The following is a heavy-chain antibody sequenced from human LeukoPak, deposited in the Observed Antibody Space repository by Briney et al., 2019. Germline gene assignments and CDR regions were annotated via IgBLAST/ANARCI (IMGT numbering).Heavy chain of an antibody. J-gene: IGHJ4*02. V-gene: IGHV4-34*01. D-gene: IGHD3-10*01. CDR1: GGSISSYY. CDR3: ARFPGAGYYGSGSLDY. CDR2: INHSGST. Sequence: PSETLSLTCTVSGGSISSYYWSWIRQPPGKGLEWIGEINHSGSTNYNPSLKSRVTISVDTSKNQFSLKLSSVTAADTAVYYCARFPGAGYYGSGSLDYWGQGTLVTVSS.